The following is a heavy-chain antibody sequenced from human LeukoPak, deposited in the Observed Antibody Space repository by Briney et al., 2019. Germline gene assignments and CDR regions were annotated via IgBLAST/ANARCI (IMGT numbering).Heavy chain of an antibody. CDR1: GFTFSSHG. CDR2: ISGSGGTT. V-gene: IGHV3-23*01. D-gene: IGHD5-18*01. Sequence: GGSLRLSCAASGFTFSSHGMSWVRQAPGKGLEWVSSISGSGGTTYYADSVKGRFTISRDNSKNTLYLQMNSLRADDTAVYSCAKDPPTVMANAFHIWGQGTMVTVS. CDR3: AKDPPTVMANAFHI. J-gene: IGHJ3*02.